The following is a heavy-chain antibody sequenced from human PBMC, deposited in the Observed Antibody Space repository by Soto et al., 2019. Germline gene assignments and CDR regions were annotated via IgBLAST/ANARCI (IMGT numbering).Heavy chain of an antibody. CDR3: ARLGAYYQSLDP. D-gene: IGHD3-22*01. V-gene: IGHV4-4*02. Sequence: PSETLSLTCAVSGGSISSNNWWSWVRQPPGKGLEWIGEIYHSGSTNYNPSLKSRVIISVDTSKNQFSLRLSSVTAADTAVYYCARLGAYYQSLDPWGPGTLVTVSS. J-gene: IGHJ5*02. CDR2: IYHSGST. CDR1: GGSISSNNW.